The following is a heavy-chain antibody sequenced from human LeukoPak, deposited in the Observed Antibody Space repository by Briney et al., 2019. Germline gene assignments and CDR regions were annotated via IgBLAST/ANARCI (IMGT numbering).Heavy chain of an antibody. CDR2: FDPEDGET. CDR1: GYTLTELS. D-gene: IGHD2-2*01. CDR3: ATLSDIVVVPAARYYYGMDV. V-gene: IGHV1-24*01. Sequence: ASVKVSCKVSGYTLTELSMHWVRQAPGKGLEWMGGFDPEDGETIYAQKFQGRVTMTEDTSTDTAYMELSSLRSEDTAVYYCATLSDIVVVPAARYYYGMDVWGQGTTVTVSS. J-gene: IGHJ6*02.